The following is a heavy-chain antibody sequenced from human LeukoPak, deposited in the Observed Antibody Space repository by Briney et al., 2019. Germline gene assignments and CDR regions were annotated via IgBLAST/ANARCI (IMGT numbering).Heavy chain of an antibody. CDR2: ISAGGGST. Sequence: GGSLRLSCAASGLTFSTYAMTWVRQAPGKGLEWVSAISAGGGSTYYADSVKGRFTISRDNSKNTLFLQMNSLRAEDMAVYYCAKDYVGVASIDYWGQGTLVTVSS. J-gene: IGHJ4*02. V-gene: IGHV3-23*01. CDR3: AKDYVGVASIDY. D-gene: IGHD1-26*01. CDR1: GLTFSTYA.